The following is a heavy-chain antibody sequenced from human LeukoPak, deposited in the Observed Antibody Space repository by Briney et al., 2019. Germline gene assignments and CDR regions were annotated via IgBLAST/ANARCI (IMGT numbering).Heavy chain of an antibody. CDR2: ISSSSNYI. J-gene: IGHJ4*02. V-gene: IGHV3-21*01. CDR1: GFTFSSYS. CDR3: AREIWPDY. Sequence: GGSLRLSCAASGFTFSSYSMNWVRQAPGKGLEWVSSISSSSNYIYYADSVKGRFTISRDNAKNSLYLQMNTLRAEDTAVYYCAREIWPDYWGQGTLVTVSS. D-gene: IGHD2/OR15-2a*01.